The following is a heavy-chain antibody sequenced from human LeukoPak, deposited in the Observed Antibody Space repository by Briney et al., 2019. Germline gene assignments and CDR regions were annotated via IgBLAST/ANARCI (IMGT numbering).Heavy chain of an antibody. CDR1: GGSISSGGYS. CDR3: ARDLGFGEFDNWFDP. V-gene: IGHV4-30-2*01. D-gene: IGHD3-10*01. J-gene: IGHJ5*02. Sequence: SQTLSLTCAVSGGSISSGGYSWSRIRQPPGKGLEWIGYIYHSGSTYYNPSLKSRVTISVDRSKNQFSLKLSSVTAADTAVYYCARDLGFGEFDNWFDPWGQGTLVTVSS. CDR2: IYHSGST.